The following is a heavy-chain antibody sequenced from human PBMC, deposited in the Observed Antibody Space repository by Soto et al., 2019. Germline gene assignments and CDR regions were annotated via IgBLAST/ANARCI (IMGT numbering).Heavy chain of an antibody. D-gene: IGHD1-26*01. CDR2: IIPIFGTA. CDR1: GGTFSSYA. CDR3: ASIAYSVSGFDY. V-gene: IGHV1-69*06. Sequence: SVKVSCKASGGTFSSYAISWVRQAPGQGLEWMGGIIPIFGTANYAQKFQGRVTITADKSTSTAYMELSSLRSEDTAIYYCASIAYSVSGFDYWGQGTLVTVSS. J-gene: IGHJ4*02.